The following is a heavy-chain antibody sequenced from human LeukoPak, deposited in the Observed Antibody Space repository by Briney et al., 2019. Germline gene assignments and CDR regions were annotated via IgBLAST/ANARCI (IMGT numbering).Heavy chain of an antibody. CDR2: ISSDGSST. CDR1: GXTLRSYW. J-gene: IGHJ5*01. CDR3: ARSDVFDS. D-gene: IGHD3-16*01. Sequence: GGSLRLSCAASGXTLRSYWVHWVRQAPGKGLVWVSRISSDGSSTSYADSVKGRFTISRDNAKNTLYLQMNSLRAEDTAVYYCARSDVFDSWGQGTLVTVSS. V-gene: IGHV3-74*01.